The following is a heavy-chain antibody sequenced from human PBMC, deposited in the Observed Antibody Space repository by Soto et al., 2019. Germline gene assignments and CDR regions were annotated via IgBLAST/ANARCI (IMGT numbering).Heavy chain of an antibody. CDR1: GFTFTTYA. CDR2: VSASGGST. D-gene: IGHD2-15*01. V-gene: IGHV3-23*01. CDR3: AKTMGVCSGGTCYGAYSMDV. J-gene: IGHJ6*02. Sequence: EVQLLESGGGLVQPGESLRLSCAASGFTFTTYAMFWVRQAPGKGLEWVSGVSASGGSTYAADSVKGRFTISRDNSKNTVHLQMNSLRADDTAVYYCAKTMGVCSGGTCYGAYSMDVWGQGITVTVSS.